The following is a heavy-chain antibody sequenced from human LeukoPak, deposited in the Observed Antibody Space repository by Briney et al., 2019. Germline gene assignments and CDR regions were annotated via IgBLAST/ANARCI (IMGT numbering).Heavy chain of an antibody. D-gene: IGHD6-19*01. Sequence: PSETLSLTCAVYGGSFSGYYWSWIRQHPGKGLEWIGYIYYSGSTYYNPSLKSRVTISVDTSKNQFSLKLSSVTAADTAVYYCARVKYSSGWSNWFDPWGQGTLVTVSS. J-gene: IGHJ5*02. CDR1: GGSFSGYY. CDR3: ARVKYSSGWSNWFDP. V-gene: IGHV4-31*11. CDR2: IYYSGST.